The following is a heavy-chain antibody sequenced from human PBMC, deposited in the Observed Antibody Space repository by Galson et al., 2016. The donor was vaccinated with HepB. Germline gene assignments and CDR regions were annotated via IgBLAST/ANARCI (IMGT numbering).Heavy chain of an antibody. V-gene: IGHV2-70*11. J-gene: IGHJ6*02. CDR2: IDWDDDK. CDR3: ARIRTRNAGVVQYYYGMDV. Sequence: PALVKPTQTLTLTCSFSGLSLSSSGMCVSWIRQPPGKALEWLGRIDWDDDKYYSSSLKTRLTISKDTSENQVILTMTNMDPVDTATYYCARIRTRNAGVVQYYYGMDVWGQGTTVTVSS. D-gene: IGHD1-1*01. CDR1: GLSLSSSGMC.